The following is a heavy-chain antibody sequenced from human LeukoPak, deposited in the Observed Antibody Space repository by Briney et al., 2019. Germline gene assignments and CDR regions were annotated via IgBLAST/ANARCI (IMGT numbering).Heavy chain of an antibody. CDR2: IYYSGST. CDR3: AMRGYKSYYMDV. Sequence: PSETLSLTCTVSGGSISSYYWSWIRQPPGKGLEWIGYIYYSGSTNYNPSLKSRVTISVDTSKNQFSLKLSSVTAAYTAVYYCAMRGYKSYYMDVWGKGTTVTVSS. D-gene: IGHD5-24*01. J-gene: IGHJ6*03. CDR1: GGSISSYY. V-gene: IGHV4-59*01.